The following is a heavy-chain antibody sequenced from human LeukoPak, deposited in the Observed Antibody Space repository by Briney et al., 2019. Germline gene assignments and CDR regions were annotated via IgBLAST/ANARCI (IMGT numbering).Heavy chain of an antibody. D-gene: IGHD6-19*01. CDR1: GFTFSSYS. V-gene: IGHV3-48*04. CDR3: ARTWWLGNDY. Sequence: PGGSLRLSCAAFGFTFSSYSMNWVRQSPGKGLEWVSYISSSSSTIYYADSVKGRFTISRDNAKNSLYLQMNSLRAEDTAVYYCARTWWLGNDYWGQGTLVTVSS. CDR2: ISSSSSTI. J-gene: IGHJ4*02.